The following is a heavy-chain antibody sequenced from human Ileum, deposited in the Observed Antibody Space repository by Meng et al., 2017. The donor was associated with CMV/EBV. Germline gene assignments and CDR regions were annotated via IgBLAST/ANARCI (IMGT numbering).Heavy chain of an antibody. CDR1: GYTFTDHY. CDR3: ARPMDKSSWKEWFDP. V-gene: IGHV1-2*02. CDR2: INPSSGAT. D-gene: IGHD1-1*01. Sequence: SGYTFTDHYIQWVRQFPGQGLEWMGWINPSSGATGYAQKFQGRVSMTRDTSISTAYMELRTLTSDDTAVYYCARPMDKSSWKEWFDPWGQGTLVTVSS. J-gene: IGHJ5*02.